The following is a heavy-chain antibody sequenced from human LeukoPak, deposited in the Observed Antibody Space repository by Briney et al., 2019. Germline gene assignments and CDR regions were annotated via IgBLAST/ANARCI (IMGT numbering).Heavy chain of an antibody. D-gene: IGHD7-27*01. CDR1: GFTFSSSG. V-gene: IGHV3-33*01. Sequence: GGSLRLSCAASGFTFSSSGMHWVRQAPGKGLEWVAVIWYDGSNKYYGDSVKGRFTISRDNSKNALYLQMNSLRAEDTAVYYCARGSNGFDYWGQGTLVTVSS. CDR3: ARGSNGFDY. CDR2: IWYDGSNK. J-gene: IGHJ4*02.